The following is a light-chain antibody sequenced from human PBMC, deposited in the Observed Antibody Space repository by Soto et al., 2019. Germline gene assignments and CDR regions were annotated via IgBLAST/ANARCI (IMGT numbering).Light chain of an antibody. CDR1: KSISTY. CDR3: QQSNRSPYT. J-gene: IGKJ2*01. V-gene: IGKV1-39*01. Sequence: DIRMTQSPSSLSASVGDRVNITCRASKSISTYFNWYQHKPGTAPNLLIYGAYRLQSGVPSRFTGSGSRTDFTLTISNLQPEDSATYFCQQSNRSPYTFGQGTRLEIK. CDR2: GAY.